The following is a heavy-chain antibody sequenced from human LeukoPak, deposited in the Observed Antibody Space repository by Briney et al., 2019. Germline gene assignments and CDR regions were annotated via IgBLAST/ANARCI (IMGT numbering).Heavy chain of an antibody. J-gene: IGHJ4*02. CDR1: GCTCVDYG. V-gene: IGHV3-20*04. D-gene: IGHD2-21*02. CDR2: INWNGGST. CDR3: ARAQTYGDSRLLLDY. Sequence: SLRRSCAAAGCTCVDYGRSWVRQVPGKGLEWVSGINWNGGSTGYADSVEGRFTISRDNAKNSQYLQMNSLRVEDTALYYCARAQTYGDSRLLLDYWGQGTLVTVSS.